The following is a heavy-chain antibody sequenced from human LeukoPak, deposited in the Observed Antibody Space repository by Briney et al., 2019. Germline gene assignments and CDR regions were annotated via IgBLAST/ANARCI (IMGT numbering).Heavy chain of an antibody. V-gene: IGHV3-21*01. CDR3: AGHPAEMNTL. CDR2: ISSSGNYI. Sequence: GGSLRLSCAASGLTFSNYRMNWVRQAPGKGLEWVSSISSSGNYIYYADSMRGRFTISRDNAKNSVYLQMSSLSAEDTAVYYCAGHPAEMNTLWGQGTLVTVSS. CDR1: GLTFSNYR. J-gene: IGHJ4*02. D-gene: IGHD5-24*01.